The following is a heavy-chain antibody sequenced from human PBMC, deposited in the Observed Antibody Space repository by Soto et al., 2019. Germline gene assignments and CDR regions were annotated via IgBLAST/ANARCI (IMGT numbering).Heavy chain of an antibody. CDR2: IIPIFGTT. CDR3: ARLRGGNGYYFDS. Sequence: SVKVSCKASGGTFSTYTVGWVRQAPGQGLEWLGGIIPIFGTTNYAQKFQGRVTMTAVASTSTAYMDLTSLTSEDTAIYYCARLRGGNGYYFDSWGQGALGTVSS. J-gene: IGHJ4*02. D-gene: IGHD2-15*01. CDR1: GGTFSTYT. V-gene: IGHV1-69*13.